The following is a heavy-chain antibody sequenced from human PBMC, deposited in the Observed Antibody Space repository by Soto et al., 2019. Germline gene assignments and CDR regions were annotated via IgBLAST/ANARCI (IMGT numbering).Heavy chain of an antibody. CDR2: ISYDGGDK. Sequence: GGSLRLSCAASGFTFNTYGMHWVRQAPGKGLEWVAVISYDGGDKYYADSVKGRFTISRDNSKNTLYMQMNSLRPEDTAVFFCAKAHKGRGTQFDYWGQGNLVTVHS. J-gene: IGHJ4*02. D-gene: IGHD3-10*01. CDR3: AKAHKGRGTQFDY. CDR1: GFTFNTYG. V-gene: IGHV3-30*18.